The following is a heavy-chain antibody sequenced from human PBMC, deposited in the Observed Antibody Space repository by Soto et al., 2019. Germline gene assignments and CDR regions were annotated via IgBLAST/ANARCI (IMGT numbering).Heavy chain of an antibody. CDR3: AHNCSVDCHSVFFY. D-gene: IGHD2-15*01. J-gene: IGHJ4*02. CDR2: ISGGGGSS. Sequence: EVQLLESGGGLVQPGGSLRLSCAASVFTFSYYAMSWVRQAPGKGLEWVSGISGGGGSSYYADSVKGRFTISRDNSKNTLYLQMNSLRAEDTAVYYCAHNCSVDCHSVFFYWGQGTLVIVSS. V-gene: IGHV3-23*01. CDR1: VFTFSYYA.